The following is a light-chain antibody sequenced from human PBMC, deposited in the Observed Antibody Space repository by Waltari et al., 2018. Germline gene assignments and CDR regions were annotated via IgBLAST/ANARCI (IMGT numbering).Light chain of an antibody. J-gene: IGKJ1*01. Sequence: DVVMTQSPISLSVPLGQPASISCRSLQSLGSSDGHAYLSWFHQRPGQSPRRLFYKVSDRDSGVPDRFSGSGSGNDFTLKISRVEAEDVGLYYCMQATHWPWTFGQGTKVEVK. CDR1: QSLGSSDGHAY. CDR3: MQATHWPWT. V-gene: IGKV2-30*01. CDR2: KVS.